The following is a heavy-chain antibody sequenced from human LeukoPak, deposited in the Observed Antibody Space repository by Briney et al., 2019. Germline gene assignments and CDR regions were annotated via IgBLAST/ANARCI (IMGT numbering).Heavy chain of an antibody. Sequence: QSGGSLRLSCAASGFTFSNYAMSWVRQAPGKGLEWVSGISGSGGSTYYADSVKGRFTISRDNSKNTLYLQMNSLRAEDTAVYYCAKIGAEASSAGWGQGTLVTVSS. CDR2: ISGSGGST. CDR1: GFTFSNYA. CDR3: AKIGAEASSAG. V-gene: IGHV3-23*01. D-gene: IGHD6-25*01. J-gene: IGHJ4*02.